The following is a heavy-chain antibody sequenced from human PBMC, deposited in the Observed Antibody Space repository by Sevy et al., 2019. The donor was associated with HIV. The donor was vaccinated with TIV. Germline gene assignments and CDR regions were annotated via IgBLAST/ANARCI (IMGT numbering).Heavy chain of an antibody. CDR2: IKQDGSEK. CDR1: EFTFSSYW. D-gene: IGHD1-26*01. CDR3: ARSGGSYDYGMDV. V-gene: IGHV3-7*01. Sequence: GGSLRLSCAASEFTFSSYWMSWVRQAPGKGLEWVANIKQDGSEKYYVDSVKGRLTISRDKVKNSLYLQMNSLRAEDTAVYYCARSGGSYDYGMDVWGQGTTVTVSS. J-gene: IGHJ6*02.